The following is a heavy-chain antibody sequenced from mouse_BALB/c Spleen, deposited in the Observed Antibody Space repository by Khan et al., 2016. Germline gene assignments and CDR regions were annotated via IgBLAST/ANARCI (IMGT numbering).Heavy chain of an antibody. J-gene: IGHJ3*01. CDR1: GFTFSDYY. CDR3: ARDDRWVAY. V-gene: IGHV5-4*02. D-gene: IGHD2-14*01. CDR2: ISDGGSYT. Sequence: EVELVESGGGLVKPGGSLKLSCAASGFTFSDYYMYWVRQTPEKRLEWVATISDGGSYTYYPDSVKGRFTITRDNAKNNMYLQMSSLKSEDTAMYYCARDDRWVAYWGQGPLVTVSA.